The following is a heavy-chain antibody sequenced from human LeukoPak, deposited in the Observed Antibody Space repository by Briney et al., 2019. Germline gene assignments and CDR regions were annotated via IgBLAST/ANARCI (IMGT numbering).Heavy chain of an antibody. CDR3: ARSRGRDTITLGGVYDH. V-gene: IGHV5-51*03. J-gene: IGHJ4*02. CDR1: GYSFTSYW. Sequence: GESLKISPKGSGYSFTSYWIGWVRPMPGKGLEWMGIIYPGDSDTRYSPSCQGQVTISADKSSSTPYLQWSRLKASDTGMYYCARSRGRDTITLGGVYDHWGQGPLVTVSS. D-gene: IGHD3-16*01. CDR2: IYPGDSDT.